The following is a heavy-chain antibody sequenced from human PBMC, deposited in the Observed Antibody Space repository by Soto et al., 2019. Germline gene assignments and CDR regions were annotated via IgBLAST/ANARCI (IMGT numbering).Heavy chain of an antibody. CDR3: ARDAFRSSRGAYYDH. J-gene: IGHJ4*02. V-gene: IGHV3-30-3*01. D-gene: IGHD3-10*01. Sequence: VRLVESGGGAVQPGDSLRLSCDASGFTFSTYALHWVRQAPGKGLEWVAFISYTGANQYYADSVKGRFTVSRDNSKNIASLQMTSLKPEDSAVYYCARDAFRSSRGAYYDHWGQGTLVTVSS. CDR1: GFTFSTYA. CDR2: ISYTGANQ.